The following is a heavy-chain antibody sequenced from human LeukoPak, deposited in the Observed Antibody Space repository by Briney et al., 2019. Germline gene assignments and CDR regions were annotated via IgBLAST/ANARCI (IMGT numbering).Heavy chain of an antibody. CDR3: ARDGYSSGWYIDY. CDR1: GFTFSYYT. Sequence: GGSLRLSCVASGFTFSYYTMNWVRQAPGKGLEWVSSISSSSSYIYYADSVKGRFTISRDNAKNSLYLQMNSLRAEDTAVYYCARDGYSSGWYIDYWGQGTLVTVSS. J-gene: IGHJ4*02. V-gene: IGHV3-21*01. D-gene: IGHD6-19*01. CDR2: ISSSSSYI.